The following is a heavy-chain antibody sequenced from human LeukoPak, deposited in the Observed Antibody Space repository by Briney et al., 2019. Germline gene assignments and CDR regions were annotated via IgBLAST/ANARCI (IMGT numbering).Heavy chain of an antibody. D-gene: IGHD3-16*01. J-gene: IGHJ4*02. CDR2: IYSGGST. V-gene: IGHV3-53*01. CDR1: GFTVGNKY. Sequence: PGGSLRLSCAAAGFTVGNKYMTWVRQAPGKGLEWVSVIYSGGSTYYADSVKGRFTISRDNSKNTLYLEMNSLRAEDTAVYYCARDLLSSGEWGQGTLVTVSS. CDR3: ARDLLSSGE.